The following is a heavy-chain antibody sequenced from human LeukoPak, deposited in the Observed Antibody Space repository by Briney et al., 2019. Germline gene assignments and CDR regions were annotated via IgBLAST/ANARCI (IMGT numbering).Heavy chain of an antibody. V-gene: IGHV3-23*01. D-gene: IGHD1-7*01. J-gene: IGHJ6*03. CDR1: GFTFNSYA. Sequence: GGSLRLSCAASGFTFNSYAMSWVRQAPGKGLEWVSAISGSGGSTYYADSVKGRFTISRDNSKNTLYLQMNSLRAEDTAVYYCAKRRGLELLYYYYMDVWGRGTTVTVSS. CDR3: AKRRGLELLYYYYMDV. CDR2: ISGSGGST.